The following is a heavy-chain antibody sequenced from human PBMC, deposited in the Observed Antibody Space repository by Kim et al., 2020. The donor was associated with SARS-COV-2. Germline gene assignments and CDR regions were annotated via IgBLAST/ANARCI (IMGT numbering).Heavy chain of an antibody. D-gene: IGHD2-15*01. CDR2: T. CDR3: ARDLAVYFDY. J-gene: IGHJ4*01. Sequence: TNYNPSLKSRVTISVDTSKNQFSLKLSSVTAAEAAVCYCARDLAVYFDYWGHGTLVTVSS. V-gene: IGHV4-59*01.